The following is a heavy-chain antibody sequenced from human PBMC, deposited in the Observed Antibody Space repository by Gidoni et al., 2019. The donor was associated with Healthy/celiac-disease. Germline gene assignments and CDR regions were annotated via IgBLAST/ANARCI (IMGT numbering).Heavy chain of an antibody. D-gene: IGHD5-12*01. J-gene: IGHJ4*02. V-gene: IGHV4-30-2*01. CDR2: IYHSGST. CDR3: ARGCGYDEGGEFFDY. CDR1: GVSLSSGGYS. Sequence: QLQLQESGSGLVKPSQTLSLTCAVSGVSLSSGGYSWSWIRQPPGKGLEWIGYIYHSGSTYYNPSLKSRVTISVDRSKNQFSLKLSSVTAADTAVYYCARGCGYDEGGEFFDYWGQGTLVTVSS.